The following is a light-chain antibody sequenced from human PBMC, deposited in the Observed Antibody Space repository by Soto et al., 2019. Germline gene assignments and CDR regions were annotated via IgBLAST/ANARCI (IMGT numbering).Light chain of an antibody. CDR3: ISYTGSSTSYV. J-gene: IGLJ1*01. CDR2: DVN. CDR1: SSDVGGYDY. Sequence: QSVLTQPRSVSGSPGQSVTISCTGTSSDVGGYDYVSWYQQYSGKAPKLMIYDVNKRPSGVSSRFSGSKSGNTASLTISGLQAEDEADYYCISYTGSSTSYVFGSGTKLTVL. V-gene: IGLV2-11*01.